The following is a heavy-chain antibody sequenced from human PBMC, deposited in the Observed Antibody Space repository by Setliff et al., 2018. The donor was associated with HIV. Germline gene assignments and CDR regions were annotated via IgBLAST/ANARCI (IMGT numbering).Heavy chain of an antibody. CDR3: ARMESTRPPRGLDY. CDR1: GGSISSSSYY. Sequence: ETLSLTCTVSGGSISSSSYYWGWIRQPPGKGLEWIGSVYYSGSTYYNPSLKSRVTISVDTSKNQFSLKLSSVTAAGTAVYYCARMESTRPPRGLDYWGQGALVTVSS. CDR2: VYYSGST. J-gene: IGHJ4*02. V-gene: IGHV4-39*01. D-gene: IGHD6-6*01.